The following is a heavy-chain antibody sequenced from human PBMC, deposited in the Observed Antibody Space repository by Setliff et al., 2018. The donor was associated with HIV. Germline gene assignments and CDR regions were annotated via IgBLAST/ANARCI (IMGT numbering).Heavy chain of an antibody. CDR1: GDSISSSIYY. J-gene: IGHJ5*02. V-gene: IGHV4-39*01. D-gene: IGHD2-8*02. Sequence: SETLSLTCTVSGDSISSSIYYWGWVRQPPGKGLEWIGGIYYTGSPFYNPSLKSRVTISVDTSNNQFSLKLSSVTAADTAVYYCARAGDCTEASCPKARFDPWGPGILVTVSS. CDR2: IYYTGSP. CDR3: ARAGDCTEASCPKARFDP.